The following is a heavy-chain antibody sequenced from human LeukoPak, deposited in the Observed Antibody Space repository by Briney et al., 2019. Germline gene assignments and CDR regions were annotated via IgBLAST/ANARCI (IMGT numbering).Heavy chain of an antibody. D-gene: IGHD6-13*01. J-gene: IGHJ4*02. CDR2: IYHSGST. Sequence: PSETLSLTCAVSGYSISSGYYWGWIRPPPGKGLEWVGSIYHSGSTYYNQSLKSRVTISVDTSKNKFSLKLSSVTAADTAVYYCARVGSQYSSSWNFDYWGQGTLVTVSS. CDR3: ARVGSQYSSSWNFDY. CDR1: GYSISSGYY. V-gene: IGHV4-38-2*01.